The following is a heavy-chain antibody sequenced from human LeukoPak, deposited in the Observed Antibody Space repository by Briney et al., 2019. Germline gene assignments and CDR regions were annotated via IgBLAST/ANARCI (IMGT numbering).Heavy chain of an antibody. D-gene: IGHD3-10*01. CDR3: ARGGFGEFYYYYMDV. CDR1: GFTFSSYW. Sequence: PGGSLRLSCPASGFTFSSYWMHWVRQAPGKGLVWVSRINSDGSSTSYADSVKGRFTISRDNAKNTLYLQMNSLRAEDTAVYYCARGGFGEFYYYYMDVWGKGTTVTVSS. CDR2: INSDGSST. J-gene: IGHJ6*03. V-gene: IGHV3-74*01.